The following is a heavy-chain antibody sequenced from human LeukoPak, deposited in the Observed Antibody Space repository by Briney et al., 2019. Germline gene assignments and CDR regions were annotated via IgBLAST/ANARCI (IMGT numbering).Heavy chain of an antibody. J-gene: IGHJ4*02. V-gene: IGHV3-23*01. CDR1: GFTFSSYA. Sequence: GGSLRLSCAASGFTFSSYAMSWVRQAPEQGLEWVSAISGSGGSTYYADSVKGRFTISRDNSKNTLYLQMNSLRAEDTAVYYCAKQGMVRGVHFDYWGQGTLVTVSS. CDR3: AKQGMVRGVHFDY. CDR2: ISGSGGST. D-gene: IGHD3-10*01.